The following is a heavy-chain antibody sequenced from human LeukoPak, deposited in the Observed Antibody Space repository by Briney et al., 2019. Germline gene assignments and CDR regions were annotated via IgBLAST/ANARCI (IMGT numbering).Heavy chain of an antibody. Sequence: PGGSLRLSCAASGFTFSSYWMSWVRQAPGKGLEWVANIKQDGSEKYYVDSVKGRFTISRDNAKNPLYLQMNSLRAEDTAVYYCARGIRYFDWLLVSYYFDYWGQGTLVTVSS. J-gene: IGHJ4*02. CDR2: IKQDGSEK. V-gene: IGHV3-7*04. D-gene: IGHD3-9*01. CDR3: ARGIRYFDWLLVSYYFDY. CDR1: GFTFSSYW.